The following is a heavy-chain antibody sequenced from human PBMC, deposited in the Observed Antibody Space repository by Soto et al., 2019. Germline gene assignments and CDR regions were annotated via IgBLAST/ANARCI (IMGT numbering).Heavy chain of an antibody. Sequence: SETLSLTCAVYGGSFSGYYWSWIRQPPGKGLEWIGEINHSGSTNYNPSLKSRVTISVDTSKNQFSLKLSSVTAADTAVYYCARVRVALYYYYGMDVWGQGXTVTVSS. CDR1: GGSFSGYY. D-gene: IGHD2-15*01. CDR2: INHSGST. V-gene: IGHV4-34*01. CDR3: ARVRVALYYYYGMDV. J-gene: IGHJ6*02.